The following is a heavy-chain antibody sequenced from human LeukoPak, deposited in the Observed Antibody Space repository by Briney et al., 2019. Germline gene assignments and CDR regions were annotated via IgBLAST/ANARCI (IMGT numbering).Heavy chain of an antibody. Sequence: SETLSLTCAVYGGSFSGYYWSWIRQPPGKGLEWIGEINHSGSTNYNPSLKSRVTISVDTSKNQFSLRLSSVTAADTAVYYCAGGLRGMIVPGGQGTLVTVSS. CDR2: INHSGST. D-gene: IGHD3-22*01. CDR1: GGSFSGYY. CDR3: AGGLRGMIVP. J-gene: IGHJ4*02. V-gene: IGHV4-34*01.